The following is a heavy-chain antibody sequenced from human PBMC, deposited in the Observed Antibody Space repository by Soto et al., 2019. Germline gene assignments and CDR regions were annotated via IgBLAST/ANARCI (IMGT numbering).Heavy chain of an antibody. CDR1: GYIFTTYG. CDR3: ARGRYGDY. V-gene: IGHV1-18*01. Sequence: QVHLVQSGAEVKKPGASVKVSCKGSGYIFTTYGITWVRQAPGQGLEWMGWFSAHNGNTNYAQKLQGRVTLTRDTSTSTAYMELRNLRSDDTAVYYCARGRYGDYWGQGALVTVSS. J-gene: IGHJ4*02. D-gene: IGHD1-1*01. CDR2: FSAHNGNT.